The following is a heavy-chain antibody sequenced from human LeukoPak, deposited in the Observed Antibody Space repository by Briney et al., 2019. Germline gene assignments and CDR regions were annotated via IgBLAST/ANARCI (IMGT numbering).Heavy chain of an antibody. D-gene: IGHD3-22*01. J-gene: IGHJ4*02. CDR1: GFTFSDYY. CDR3: ARGHRLFYYYASSGPFDY. Sequence: GGSLRLSCAASGFTFSDYYMSWIRQAPGEGMEWVSYISSSGSTIYYADSVKGRFTISRDNAKNSLYLQMNSLRAEDTAVYYCARGHRLFYYYASSGPFDYWGQGTLVTVSS. CDR2: ISSSGSTI. V-gene: IGHV3-11*01.